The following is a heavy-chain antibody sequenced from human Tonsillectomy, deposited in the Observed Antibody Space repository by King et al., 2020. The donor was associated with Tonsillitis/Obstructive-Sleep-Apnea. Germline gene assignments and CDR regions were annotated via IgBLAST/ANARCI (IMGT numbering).Heavy chain of an antibody. J-gene: IGHJ6*03. Sequence: QLQESGPGLVKPSETLSLTCTVSGGSISWGSYYWGWIRQPPGKGLEWIASMSYRGSTYYNPSLQSRVTISVDTSKNQFSLKLNSVSAADTAEYYCARLFPDADYFYYMDVWGKGTPVTVSS. CDR1: GGSISWGSYY. V-gene: IGHV4-39*01. CDR3: ARLFPDADYFYYMDV. D-gene: IGHD2-21*01. CDR2: MSYRGST.